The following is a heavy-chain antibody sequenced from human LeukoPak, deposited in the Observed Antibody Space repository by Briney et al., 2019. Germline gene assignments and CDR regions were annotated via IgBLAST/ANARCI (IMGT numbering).Heavy chain of an antibody. Sequence: ASVKVSCKASGYTFTGYYMHWVRQAPGRGLEWMGWINPNSGGTNYAQKFQGRVTMTRDTSISTAYMELSRLRSDDTAVYYCARPLGSSSWSSHYAFDYWGQGTLVTVSS. J-gene: IGHJ4*02. CDR3: ARPLGSSSWSSHYAFDY. D-gene: IGHD6-13*01. CDR1: GYTFTGYY. CDR2: INPNSGGT. V-gene: IGHV1-2*02.